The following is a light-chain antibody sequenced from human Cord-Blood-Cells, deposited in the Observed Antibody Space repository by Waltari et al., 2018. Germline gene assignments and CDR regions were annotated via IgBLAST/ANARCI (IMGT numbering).Light chain of an antibody. Sequence: EIVMTQSPATLSVSPGERATLPCRASQSVSSNLAWYQQKPGQAPRLLIYGASTRATGIPARFSGSRSGTEFTLTISSLQSEDFAVYYCQQYNNWPFTFGPGTKVDIK. V-gene: IGKV3-15*01. J-gene: IGKJ3*01. CDR2: GAS. CDR1: QSVSSN. CDR3: QQYNNWPFT.